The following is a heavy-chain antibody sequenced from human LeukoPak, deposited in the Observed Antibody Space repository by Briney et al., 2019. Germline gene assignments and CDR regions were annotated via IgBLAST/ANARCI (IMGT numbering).Heavy chain of an antibody. Sequence: SETLSLTCTVSGGSISSYYWSWIRQPPGKGLEWIGYIFYTGNTKYNPSLKSRVTISLDTSKNRFFLKLNSVTAADTAVYYCARGPGIDYWGQGTLVAVSS. J-gene: IGHJ4*02. CDR2: IFYTGNT. CDR3: ARGPGIDY. V-gene: IGHV4-59*01. CDR1: GGSISSYY.